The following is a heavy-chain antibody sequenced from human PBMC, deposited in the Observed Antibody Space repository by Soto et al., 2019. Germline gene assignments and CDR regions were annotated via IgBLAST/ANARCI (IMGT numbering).Heavy chain of an antibody. V-gene: IGHV1-58*02. D-gene: IGHD6-13*01. CDR3: AAQRGSSWYFYGMDV. CDR1: GFTFTSSA. Sequence: QMQLVQSGPEVKKPGTSVKVSCKASGFTFTSSAMQWVRQARGQRLEWIGWIVVGSGNTNYAQKFQERVTITRDMSTSTAYMELSSLRSEDTAVYYCAAQRGSSWYFYGMDVWGQGTTVTVSS. J-gene: IGHJ6*02. CDR2: IVVGSGNT.